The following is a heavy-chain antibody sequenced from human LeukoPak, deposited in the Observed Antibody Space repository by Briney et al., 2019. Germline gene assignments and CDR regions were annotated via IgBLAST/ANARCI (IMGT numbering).Heavy chain of an antibody. J-gene: IGHJ4*02. D-gene: IGHD5-18*01. CDR2: ISSSSSYI. V-gene: IGHV3-21*01. CDR1: GFAFSSYS. Sequence: PGGSLRLSCAASGFAFSSYSMNWVRQAPGKGLEWVSSISSSSSYIYYADSVKGRFTIFRDNAKNSLYLQMNSLRAEDTAVYYCARGRTAMVEDYWGQGTLVTVSS. CDR3: ARGRTAMVEDY.